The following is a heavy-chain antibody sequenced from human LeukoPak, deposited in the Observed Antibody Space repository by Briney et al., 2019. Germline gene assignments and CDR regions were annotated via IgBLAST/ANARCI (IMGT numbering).Heavy chain of an antibody. V-gene: IGHV3-7*03. CDR3: ARAEIYGPGSYYVY. J-gene: IGHJ4*02. Sequence: GGSLRLSCAASGFTFSSYWMSWVRQAPGKGLEWVANIKQDGSEKYYVDSVKGRFTISRDNAKNSLYLQMNSLRAEDTALYHCARAEIYGPGSYYVYWGQGTLVTVSS. D-gene: IGHD3-10*01. CDR1: GFTFSSYW. CDR2: IKQDGSEK.